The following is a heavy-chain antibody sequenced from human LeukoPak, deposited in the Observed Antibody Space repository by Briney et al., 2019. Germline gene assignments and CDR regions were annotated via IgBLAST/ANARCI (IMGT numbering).Heavy chain of an antibody. J-gene: IGHJ5*02. V-gene: IGHV4-59*08. CDR3: ARGHYDFAP. CDR2: IYNSEAP. CDR1: GGSISDHY. D-gene: IGHD3-16*01. Sequence: SETLSLTCSVSGGSISDHYWSWIRQPPGKGLEWIAYIYNSEAPNYNPSLNARVTMSLDMSKNQFSLRLSSVTAADTAVYYCARGHYDFAPWGPGTLVTVSS.